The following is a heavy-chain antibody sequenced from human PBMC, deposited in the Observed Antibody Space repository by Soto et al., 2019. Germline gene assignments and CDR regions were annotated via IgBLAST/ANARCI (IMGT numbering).Heavy chain of an antibody. CDR2: ISYDGSNK. V-gene: IGHV3-30*18. CDR1: GFTFSSYG. Sequence: QVQLVESGGGVVQPGRSLRLSCAASGFTFSSYGMHWVRQAPGKGLEWVAVISYDGSNKYYADSVKGRFTISRDNSKNTLYLQMNSLRAEDTAVYYCAKGQHNWNYYYYYGMDVWGQGTMVTVSS. D-gene: IGHD1-20*01. CDR3: AKGQHNWNYYYYYGMDV. J-gene: IGHJ6*02.